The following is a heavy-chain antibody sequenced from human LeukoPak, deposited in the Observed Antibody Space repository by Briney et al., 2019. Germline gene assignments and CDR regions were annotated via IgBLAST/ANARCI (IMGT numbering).Heavy chain of an antibody. CDR1: GHSFTSYY. V-gene: IGHV1-46*03. J-gene: IGHJ4*02. CDR2: INPSGGST. CDR3: AREKGAARAFDY. Sequence: GASVKVSCKASGHSFTSYYMHWVRQAPGQGLEWMGIINPSGGSTTYAQELQGRVTMTRDTSTSTVYMQLSSLSSEDTAVYYCAREKGAARAFDYWGQGTLVTVSS. D-gene: IGHD6-6*01.